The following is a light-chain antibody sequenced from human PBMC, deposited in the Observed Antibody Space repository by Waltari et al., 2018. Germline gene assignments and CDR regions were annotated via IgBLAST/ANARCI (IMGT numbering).Light chain of an antibody. CDR1: QDVTTN. V-gene: IGKV3-15*01. CDR2: DAS. Sequence: EVVMTQSPATLSVSPGERAILTCRASQDVTTNLAWYKQKPGQALRVLSYDASTRATGIPARFSGSGSGAEFTLTISSLQSEDSAVYYCQQYHNWPPLTFGGGTNVEIK. CDR3: QQYHNWPPLT. J-gene: IGKJ4*01.